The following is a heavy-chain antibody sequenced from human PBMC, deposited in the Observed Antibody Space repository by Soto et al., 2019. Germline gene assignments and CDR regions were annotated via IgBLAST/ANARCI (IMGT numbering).Heavy chain of an antibody. CDR1: GGTFSSYA. Sequence: ASVKVSCKASGGTFSSYAISWVRQAPGQGLEWMGGIIPIFGTANYAQKFQGRVTITADESTSTAYMELSSLRSEDTAVYYCARDPLVVVVPAAKLYYYGMDVWGQGTTVTVSS. J-gene: IGHJ6*02. V-gene: IGHV1-69*13. CDR2: IIPIFGTA. D-gene: IGHD2-2*01. CDR3: ARDPLVVVVPAAKLYYYGMDV.